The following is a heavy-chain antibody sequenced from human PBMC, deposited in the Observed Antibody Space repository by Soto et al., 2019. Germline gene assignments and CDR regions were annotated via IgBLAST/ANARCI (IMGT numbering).Heavy chain of an antibody. V-gene: IGHV4-59*01. CDR3: ARATYRDYECFDY. CDR1: GGSISIYY. Sequence: QVQLQESGPGLVKPSETLSLTCSVSGGSISIYYWSWIRQPPGKGLEWIGYIYYSGITHYNPSLMSRVTISVDTSKNQFSLKLRSVTTADTTLYYCARATYRDYECFDYWGQGTLVSVSS. J-gene: IGHJ4*02. CDR2: IYYSGIT. D-gene: IGHD4-17*01.